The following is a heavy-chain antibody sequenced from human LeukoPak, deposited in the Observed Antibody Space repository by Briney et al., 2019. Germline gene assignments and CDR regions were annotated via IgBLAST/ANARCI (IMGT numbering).Heavy chain of an antibody. CDR3: ARGLWGELPDYYYYYGMDV. J-gene: IGHJ6*02. D-gene: IGHD2-15*01. CDR1: GYTFTSYY. V-gene: IGHV1-69*13. Sequence: SVKVSCKASGYTFTSYYMHWVRQAPGQGLEWMGGIIPIFGTANYAQKFQGRVTITADESTSTAYMELSSLRSEDTAVYYCARGLWGELPDYYYYYGMDVWGQGTTVTVSS. CDR2: IIPIFGTA.